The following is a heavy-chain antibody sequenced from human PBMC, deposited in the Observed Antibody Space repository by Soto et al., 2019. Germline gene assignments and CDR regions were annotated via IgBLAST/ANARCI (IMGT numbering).Heavy chain of an antibody. CDR3: TKWDGYADV. CDR1: GFTFSDYY. D-gene: IGHD1-26*01. V-gene: IGHV3-11*06. Sequence: GGSLRLSCAAPGFTFSDYYMSWVRQAPGRGLEWISYSSNSGTFARYATSVKGRFSNSRDNANNSLYLEMNSLRVEDTSVYYCTKWDGYADVWGQGTTVTGSS. J-gene: IGHJ6*02. CDR2: SSNSGTFA.